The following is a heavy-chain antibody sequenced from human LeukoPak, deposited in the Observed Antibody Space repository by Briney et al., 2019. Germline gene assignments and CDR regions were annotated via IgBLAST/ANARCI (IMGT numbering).Heavy chain of an antibody. J-gene: IGHJ4*02. CDR3: ARDAVTGYSSGWYKPFPFDY. CDR1: GFTFSSYW. CDR2: IKQDGSEK. Sequence: GGSLRLSCAASGFTFSSYWMSWVRQAPGKGLEWVANIKQDGSEKYYVDSVKGRFTISRDNAKNSLYLQMNSLRVDDTAVYYCARDAVTGYSSGWYKPFPFDYWGQGSLVTVSS. V-gene: IGHV3-7*01. D-gene: IGHD6-19*01.